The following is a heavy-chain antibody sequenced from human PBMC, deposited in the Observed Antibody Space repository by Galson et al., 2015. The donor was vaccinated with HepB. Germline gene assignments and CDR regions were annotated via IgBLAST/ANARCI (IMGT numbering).Heavy chain of an antibody. CDR1: GYTFTSYG. CDR3: ARTGYSSSWYPYYYYGMDV. Sequence: SVKVSCKASGYTFTSYGISWVRQAPGQGLEWMGWISAYNGNTNYAQKLQGRVTMTTDTSTSTAYMELRSLRSDDTAVYYCARTGYSSSWYPYYYYGMDVWGQGTTVTVSS. D-gene: IGHD6-13*01. V-gene: IGHV1-18*04. J-gene: IGHJ6*02. CDR2: ISAYNGNT.